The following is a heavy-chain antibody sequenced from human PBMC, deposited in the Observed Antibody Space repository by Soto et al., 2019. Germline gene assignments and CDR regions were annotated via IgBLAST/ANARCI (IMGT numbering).Heavy chain of an antibody. Sequence: ASVKVSCKXSGYTFTSYGITWVRQAPGQGLEWMGWISVYNGNTDYAQKFQGRVTMTTDTSTSTAYMELRRLRSDDTAVYYCARASIVPAANWFDPWGQGTPGTVSS. CDR3: ARASIVPAANWFDP. CDR2: ISVYNGNT. J-gene: IGHJ5*02. D-gene: IGHD2-2*01. CDR1: GYTFTSYG. V-gene: IGHV1-18*01.